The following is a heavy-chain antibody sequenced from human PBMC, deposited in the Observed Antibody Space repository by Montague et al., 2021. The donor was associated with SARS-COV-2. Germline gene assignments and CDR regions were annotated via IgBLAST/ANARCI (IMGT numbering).Heavy chain of an antibody. D-gene: IGHD3-10*01. CDR3: AKVGGFDASASD. CDR1: GHSGVVYY. V-gene: IGHV4-34*01. Sequence: SETLSLTCAGDGHSGVVYYRSWMGEPTGKGLEWIGEIYHSGKTKYNPSLQSRVIISVDRSKNQFSLKLTSVIAADTAVYYCAKVGGFDASASDWGQGTLVTVSS. CDR2: IYHSGKT. J-gene: IGHJ4*02.